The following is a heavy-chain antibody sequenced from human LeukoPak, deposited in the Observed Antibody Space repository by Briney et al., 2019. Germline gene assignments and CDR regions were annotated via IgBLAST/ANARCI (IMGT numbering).Heavy chain of an antibody. J-gene: IGHJ4*02. Sequence: GESLQISCKGSVYRFTSYWICWVRHLPGKDLEWMGIIYPGGAHTRYTPSIHGQVTISADKSISTPYVQWTSLKASDSARYYCATLVYCGGDCYSGAFDYWGQGTLVTVSS. CDR2: IYPGGAHT. CDR3: ATLVYCGGDCYSGAFDY. V-gene: IGHV5-51*01. CDR1: VYRFTSYW. D-gene: IGHD2-21*02.